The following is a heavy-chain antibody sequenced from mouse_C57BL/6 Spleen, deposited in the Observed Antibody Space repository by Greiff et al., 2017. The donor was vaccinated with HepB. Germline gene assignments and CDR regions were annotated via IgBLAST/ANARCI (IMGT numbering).Heavy chain of an antibody. Sequence: VQLQQPGAELVKPGASVKLSCKASGYTFTSYWMQWVKQRPGQGLEWIGEIDPSDSYTNYNQKFKGKATLTVDTSSSTAYMQLSSLTSEDSAVYYCARRPTMVTTNAMDDWGQGTSVTVSS. V-gene: IGHV1-50*01. CDR3: ARRPTMVTTNAMDD. CDR2: IDPSDSYT. CDR1: GYTFTSYW. D-gene: IGHD2-9*01. J-gene: IGHJ4*01.